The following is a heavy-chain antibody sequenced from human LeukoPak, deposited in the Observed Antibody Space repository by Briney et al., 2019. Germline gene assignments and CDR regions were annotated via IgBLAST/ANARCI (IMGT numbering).Heavy chain of an antibody. CDR3: ARYGETYDFWSGYNWFDP. CDR1: GGSISSSSYY. CDR2: IYYSGST. D-gene: IGHD3-3*01. J-gene: IGHJ5*02. V-gene: IGHV4-39*01. Sequence: PSETLSLTCTVSGGSISSSSYYWGWIRQPPGKGLEWIGSIYYSGSTYYNPSLKSRVTISVDTSKNQFSPKLSSVTAADTAVYYCARYGETYDFWSGYNWFDPWGQGTLVTVSS.